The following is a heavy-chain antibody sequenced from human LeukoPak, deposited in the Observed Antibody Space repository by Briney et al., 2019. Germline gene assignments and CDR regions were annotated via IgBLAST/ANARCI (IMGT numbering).Heavy chain of an antibody. V-gene: IGHV3-7*01. CDR3: ARVLTNDYFDY. CDR1: GFTFSSHW. D-gene: IGHD3-9*01. CDR2: INEDGSVK. J-gene: IGHJ4*02. Sequence: GGSLRLSCAVSGFTFSSHWMAWVRQAPGKGPEWVANINEDGSVKYYVDSVMGRFSISRDNAKDLLYLQMNSLRAEDTAVYYCARVLTNDYFDYWGQGTLVTVSS.